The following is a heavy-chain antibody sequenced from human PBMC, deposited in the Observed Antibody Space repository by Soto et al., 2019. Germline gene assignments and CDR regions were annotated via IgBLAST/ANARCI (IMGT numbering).Heavy chain of an antibody. CDR1: GYRFTGYY. V-gene: IGHV1-2*02. Sequence: QVQLVQSGAEVRKPGASVKVSCRASGYRFTGYYIHWVRQAPGQGLEWMGWVKPNNGDTGDAQKFRGRVTLTGDTSISTAYMELYTLRSDDTAVYYCARGLTKSSGRGGIFDFWGQGTLVTV. CDR3: ARGLTKSSGRGGIFDF. CDR2: VKPNNGDT. D-gene: IGHD3-22*01. J-gene: IGHJ4*02.